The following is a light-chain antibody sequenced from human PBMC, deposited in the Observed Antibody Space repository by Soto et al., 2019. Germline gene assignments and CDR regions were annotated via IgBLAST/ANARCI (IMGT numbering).Light chain of an antibody. J-gene: IGKJ3*01. CDR3: QQRSNWL. Sequence: EIVLTQSPATLSLSPGESATLSCRASQSISSYLAWYQHKPGQAPRLLIYDASNRATGTPARFSGSGSGTDFTLTISSLEPEDSAVYYCQQRSNWLFGPGTKVDIK. V-gene: IGKV3-11*01. CDR2: DAS. CDR1: QSISSY.